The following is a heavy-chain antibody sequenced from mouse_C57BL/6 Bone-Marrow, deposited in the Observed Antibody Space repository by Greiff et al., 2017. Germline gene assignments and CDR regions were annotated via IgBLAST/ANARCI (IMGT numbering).Heavy chain of an antibody. CDR3: SSFDGNYFDF. J-gene: IGHJ2*01. CDR2: IDPEIGDT. Sequence: EVQLQQSGAELVRPGASVQLSCTASGFNIKDDYIHWVKQRPEQGLEWIGWIDPEIGDTEYASKFQGKATITSDTSSNTASLQLSSLTSEDTAVYYCSSFDGNYFDFWGQGTPLTVAS. V-gene: IGHV14-4*01. CDR1: GFNIKDDY. D-gene: IGHD2-3*01.